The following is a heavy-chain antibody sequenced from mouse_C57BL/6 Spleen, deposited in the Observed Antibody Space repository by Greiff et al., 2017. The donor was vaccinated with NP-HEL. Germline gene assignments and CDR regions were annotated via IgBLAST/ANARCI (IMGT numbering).Heavy chain of an antibody. V-gene: IGHV5-17*01. J-gene: IGHJ4*01. CDR3: ARDSYDAMDY. Sequence: EVKLMESGGGLVKPGGSLKLSCAASGFTFSDYGMHWVRQAPEKGLEWVAYISSGSSTIYYADTVKGRFTLSRDNAKNTLFLQMTSLRSEDTAMYYCARDSYDAMDYWGQGTSVTVAS. CDR2: ISSGSSTI. D-gene: IGHD3-2*01. CDR1: GFTFSDYG.